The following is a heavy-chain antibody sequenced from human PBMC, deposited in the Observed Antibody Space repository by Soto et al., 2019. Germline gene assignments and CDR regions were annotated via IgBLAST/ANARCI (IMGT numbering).Heavy chain of an antibody. V-gene: IGHV4-59*01. Sequence: QVQLQESGPGLVKPSETLSLTCTVSGGSIRSYYWSWIRQPPGKGLEWIGYSYYSGSTNYNPSPKTRVTTSVDTSTNQFSRKLSSVTAADTAAYYWARALFGRSAWFDPWGQGTLVTVSS. D-gene: IGHD3-16*01. CDR2: SYYSGST. CDR3: ARALFGRSAWFDP. J-gene: IGHJ5*02. CDR1: GGSIRSYY.